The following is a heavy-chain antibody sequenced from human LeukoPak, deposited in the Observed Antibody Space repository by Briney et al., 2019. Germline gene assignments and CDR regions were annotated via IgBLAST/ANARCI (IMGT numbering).Heavy chain of an antibody. CDR1: GFTFSTYG. Sequence: GGSLRLSCAASGFTFSTYGMHWVRQAPGKGLEWVSGITGSGGNTYYADSVKGRFTISRDNSKDTLYLQMNSLRAEDTAVYYCAKGAGGSYGLYYFDYWGQGALVTVSS. CDR2: ITGSGGNT. D-gene: IGHD3-10*01. J-gene: IGHJ4*02. V-gene: IGHV3-23*01. CDR3: AKGAGGSYGLYYFDY.